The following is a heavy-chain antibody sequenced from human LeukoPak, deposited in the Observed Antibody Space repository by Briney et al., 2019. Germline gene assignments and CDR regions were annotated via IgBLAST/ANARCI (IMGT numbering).Heavy chain of an antibody. J-gene: IGHJ4*02. CDR2: INPDGSEK. D-gene: IGHD1-26*01. V-gene: IGHV3-7*03. CDR3: ARDRAYSAFDY. Sequence: AIINPDGSEKYYLESLKGRITISRDNAENSVHLQMNSLKAEDTAIYYCARDRAYSAFDYWGQGTLVTVSS.